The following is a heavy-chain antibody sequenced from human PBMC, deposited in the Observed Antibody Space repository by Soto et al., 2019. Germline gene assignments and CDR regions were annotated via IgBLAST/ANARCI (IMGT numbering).Heavy chain of an antibody. CDR1: GFTFSDYY. V-gene: IGHV3-11*01. J-gene: IGHJ4*02. CDR2: ISSSGSTI. CDR3: ARALRFWSGYTDY. Sequence: GGSLRLSCAASGFTFSDYYMSWIRQAPGKGLEWLSYISSSGSTIYYADSVKGRFTISRDNAKNSLYLQMNSLRAEDTAVYYCARALRFWSGYTDYWGQGTLVTVSS. D-gene: IGHD3-3*01.